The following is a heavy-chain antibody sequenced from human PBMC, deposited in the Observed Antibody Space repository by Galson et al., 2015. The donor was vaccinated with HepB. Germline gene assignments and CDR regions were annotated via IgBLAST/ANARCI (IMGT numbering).Heavy chain of an antibody. CDR2: ISYDGSNK. CDR3: AREGGFVVVPAAVDY. CDR1: GFTFRSYA. Sequence: SLRLSCAASGFTFRSYAMHWVRQAPGKGLEWVAVISYDGSNKYYADSVKGRLTISRDNSKNTLYLQMNSLRAEDTAVYYCAREGGFVVVPAAVDYWGQGTLVTVSS. V-gene: IGHV3-30-3*01. J-gene: IGHJ4*02. D-gene: IGHD2-2*01.